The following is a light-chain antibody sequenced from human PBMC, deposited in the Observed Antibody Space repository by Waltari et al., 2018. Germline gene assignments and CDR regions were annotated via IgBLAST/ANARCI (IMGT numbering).Light chain of an antibody. CDR1: SSSIGDSNV. CDR2: ESD. J-gene: IGLJ3*02. Sequence: QSALTQPASVSGSPGQSITIPCTGASSSIGDSNVVSCYPQHPGQAPKLLIYESDKRPSGVYNRFSGSTSGTIASLSVSELQAEDEADYYCCSCASSSPWVFCGVTKVTGL. V-gene: IGLV2-23*01. CDR3: CSCASSSPWV.